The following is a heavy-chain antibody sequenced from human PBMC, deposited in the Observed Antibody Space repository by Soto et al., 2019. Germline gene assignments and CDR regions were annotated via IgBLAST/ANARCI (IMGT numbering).Heavy chain of an antibody. CDR2: INHSGST. Sequence: SETLSLTCAVYGGTFRGYYCRWIRQPPRKGLEWIGEINHSGSTNYNPSLKSRVTISVDTSKNQFSLKLSSVTAADTAVYYCARGRGSSPPTNWFDPWGQGTLVTVS. CDR3: ARGRGSSPPTNWFDP. V-gene: IGHV4-34*01. CDR1: GGTFRGYY. J-gene: IGHJ5*02. D-gene: IGHD6-6*01.